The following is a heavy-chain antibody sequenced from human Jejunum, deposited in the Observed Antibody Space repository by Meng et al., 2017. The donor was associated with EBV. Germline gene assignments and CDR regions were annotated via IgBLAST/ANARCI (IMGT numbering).Heavy chain of an antibody. CDR3: ARDQDGAGGTIDY. Sequence: ELPLVESGGGLVQPGGSLRPSCAAFGFTLSSYWMQWVRQVPGKGLVWVSRITSDGSGTTYADSVKGRFTISRDNAKNTLYLQMNSLRVEDTAVYYCARDQDGAGGTIDYWGQGTLVTVSS. CDR1: GFTLSSYW. J-gene: IGHJ4*02. V-gene: IGHV3-74*01. CDR2: ITSDGSGT. D-gene: IGHD1-26*01.